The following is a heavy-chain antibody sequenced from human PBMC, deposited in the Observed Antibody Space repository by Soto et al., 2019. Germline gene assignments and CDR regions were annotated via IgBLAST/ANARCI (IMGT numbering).Heavy chain of an antibody. V-gene: IGHV3-11*01. D-gene: IGHD2-21*01. Sequence: TGGSLRLSCAASGFTFTDYYMSWIRQAPGRGLEWVSYITSRGDTISYADSVKGRFTISRDNTKNSLYLQMNSLRAEDTAVYYCARELPPYYYYMDVWGKGTTVTVSS. CDR3: ARELPPYYYYMDV. CDR2: ITSRGDTI. CDR1: GFTFTDYY. J-gene: IGHJ6*03.